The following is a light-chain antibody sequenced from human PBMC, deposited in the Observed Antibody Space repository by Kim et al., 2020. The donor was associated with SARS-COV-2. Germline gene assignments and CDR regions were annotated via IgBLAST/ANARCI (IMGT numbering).Light chain of an antibody. CDR1: ALPKKY. CDR2: EDS. CDR3: YSTDSSGNHRV. J-gene: IGLJ3*02. Sequence: SYELTQPPSVSVSPGQTARITCSGDALPKKYAYWYQHKSGQAPVLVIYEDSKRPSGIPERFSGSSPGTMATLTISGAQVEDEADYYCYSTDSSGNHRVFGGGTKLTVL. V-gene: IGLV3-10*01.